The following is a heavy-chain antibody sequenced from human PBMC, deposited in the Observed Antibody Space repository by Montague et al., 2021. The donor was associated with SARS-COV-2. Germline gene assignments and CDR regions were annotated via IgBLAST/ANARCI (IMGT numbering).Heavy chain of an antibody. Sequence: SETLSLTCTVSGASISGHYWGWVRQPPGKGLEWIAYIYDGGNTNYNPALESRVTISLDTSEKEFSLKLSSVTVADTAVYYCARLRMVVGGSYYFDYWGQGTLVTVSS. CDR3: ARLRMVVGGSYYFDY. CDR1: GASISGHY. CDR2: IYDGGNT. D-gene: IGHD2-21*01. V-gene: IGHV4-59*08. J-gene: IGHJ4*02.